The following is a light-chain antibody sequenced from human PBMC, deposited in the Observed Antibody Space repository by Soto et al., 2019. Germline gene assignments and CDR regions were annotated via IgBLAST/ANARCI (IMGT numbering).Light chain of an antibody. V-gene: IGKV1-5*01. CDR1: QTINNW. CDR3: QQYSFYSS. Sequence: DIQMTQSPSTLSASVGDRVTITCRASQTINNWLAWYQQKPGKAPKFLIYDASSLKSGVPSRFSGSGSGTEFTLTISSLQPDDFATYYCQQYSFYSSFGQGTKVELK. J-gene: IGKJ1*01. CDR2: DAS.